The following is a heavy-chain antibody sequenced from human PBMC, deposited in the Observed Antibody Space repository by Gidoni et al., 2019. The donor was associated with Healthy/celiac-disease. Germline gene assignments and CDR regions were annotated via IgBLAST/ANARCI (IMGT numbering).Heavy chain of an antibody. CDR1: GGSISRYY. J-gene: IGHJ6*03. CDR2: IYTSGST. CDR3: ARGRAGYATGPYYYYYYYMDV. D-gene: IGHD5-12*01. Sequence: QVQLQESGPGLVKPSETLSLTCTVSGGSISRYYWSWIRQPAGKGLEWIGRIYTSGSTNYNPSLKSRVTMSVDTSKNQFSLKLSAVTAADTAVYYWARGRAGYATGPYYYYYYYMDVWGKGTTVTVSS. V-gene: IGHV4-4*07.